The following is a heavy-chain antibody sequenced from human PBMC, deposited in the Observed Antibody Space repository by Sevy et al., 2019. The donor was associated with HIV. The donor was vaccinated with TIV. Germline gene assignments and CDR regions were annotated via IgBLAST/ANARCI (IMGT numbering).Heavy chain of an antibody. CDR3: ASGRGYSYSLNY. CDR2: IYTSGNT. CDR1: GDSVTNYY. Sequence: SETLSLNCTVSGDSVTNYYWNLIRQPAGKGLEWIGRIYTSGNTNSGNTNYNPSLKSRVTMSVDTSKNRFSLKLTSVTAADTAVYYCASGRGYSYSLNYWGQGTVVTVSS. J-gene: IGHJ4*02. D-gene: IGHD2-2*03. V-gene: IGHV4-4*07.